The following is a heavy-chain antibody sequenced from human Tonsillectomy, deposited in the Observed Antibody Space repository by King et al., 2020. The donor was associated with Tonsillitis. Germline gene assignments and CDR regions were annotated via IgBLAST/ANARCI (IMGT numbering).Heavy chain of an antibody. V-gene: IGHV3-23*04. CDR2: IMGGGGST. CDR3: AKGSI. CDR1: GFIFSSYA. J-gene: IGHJ4*02. Sequence: VQLVESGGGLVQPGGSLRVSCAASGFIFSSYARSWVRQAPVRGREWVSGIMGGGGSTSYADAVKGRFTISRDNSKNTLYRQRNSLRAEDTAVYYCAKGSIWGQGTLVTVSS.